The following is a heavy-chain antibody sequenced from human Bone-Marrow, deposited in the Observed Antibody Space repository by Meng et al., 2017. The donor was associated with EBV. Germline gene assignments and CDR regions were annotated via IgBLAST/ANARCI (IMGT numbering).Heavy chain of an antibody. CDR1: GYTFSSFT. J-gene: IGHJ4*02. CDR3: VRFSNYVLDH. V-gene: IGHV1-18*01. CDR2: IHGYSANT. D-gene: IGHD3-10*01. Sequence: QIQLCQSGVEVQKPGASVRVSCKTSGYTFSSFTLNWVRQVPGQGFEWVGWIHGYSANTHYAQKFHGRVNMSTDTSTDTSYMELKNLRPDDTAIYYCVRFSNYVLDHWGQGTLVTVSS.